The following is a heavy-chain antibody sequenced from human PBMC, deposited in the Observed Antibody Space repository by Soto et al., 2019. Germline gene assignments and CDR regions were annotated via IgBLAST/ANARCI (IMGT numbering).Heavy chain of an antibody. CDR2: ISAYNGNT. CDR1: GYTFTSYG. CDR3: ARDPIYIGVVPAARRLAP. J-gene: IGHJ1*01. Sequence: ASVKVSCKASGYTFTSYGISWVRQAPGQGLEWMGWISAYNGNTNYAQKLQGRVTMTTDTSTSTAYMELRSLRSDDTAVYYCARDPIYIGVVPAARRLAPCGQGSLVPGSS. D-gene: IGHD2-2*01. V-gene: IGHV1-18*01.